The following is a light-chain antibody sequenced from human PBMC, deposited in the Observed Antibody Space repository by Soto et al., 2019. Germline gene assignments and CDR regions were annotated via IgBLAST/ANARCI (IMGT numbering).Light chain of an antibody. Sequence: QSALTQPASMSGSPGQSITISCTGTSSDVGGYNYVSWYRQHPGKAPKLMIYDVNNRPSGVSNRFSGSKSRNTASLTISGLQAEDEADYYCSSHSSSSTLVVFGGGTKVTVL. CDR1: SSDVGGYNY. J-gene: IGLJ2*01. CDR3: SSHSSSSTLVV. V-gene: IGLV2-14*03. CDR2: DVN.